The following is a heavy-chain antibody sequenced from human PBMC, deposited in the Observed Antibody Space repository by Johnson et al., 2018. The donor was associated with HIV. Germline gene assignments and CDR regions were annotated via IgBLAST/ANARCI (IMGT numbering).Heavy chain of an antibody. CDR3: VKERQLVRSFDI. J-gene: IGHJ3*02. V-gene: IGHV3-9*01. Sequence: VESGGALVQPGRSLRLSCVASGFTFEDYAMYWVRQAPGKGLEWVSGISWNSDDIDYADSVKGRFTISRDNAKNSLYLQMNTLRAEDTAVYYCVKERQLVRSFDIWGQGTMVTVSS. CDR2: ISWNSDDI. D-gene: IGHD6-6*01. CDR1: GFTFEDYA.